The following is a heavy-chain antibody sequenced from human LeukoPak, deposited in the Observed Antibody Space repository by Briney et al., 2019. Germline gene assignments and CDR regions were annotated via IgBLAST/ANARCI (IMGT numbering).Heavy chain of an antibody. D-gene: IGHD6-6*01. Sequence: SGGSLRLSCAVSGFTFSDYYMSWIRQAPGKGLEWVSYISSSGSTNYYADSVKGRFTISRDNAKNSRYLQMNSLRAEDTAVYYCARSSRLTFDYWGQGTLVTVSS. CDR3: ARSSRLTFDY. J-gene: IGHJ4*02. V-gene: IGHV3-11*04. CDR1: GFTFSDYY. CDR2: ISSSGSTN.